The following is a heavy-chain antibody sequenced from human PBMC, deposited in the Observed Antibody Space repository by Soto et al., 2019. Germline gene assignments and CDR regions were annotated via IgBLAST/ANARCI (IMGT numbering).Heavy chain of an antibody. Sequence: PLETLPLTCPVSGGSIISGGYYWSWIRQHPGKGLEWIGYIYYSGSTYYNPSLKSRVTISVDTSKNQFSLKLSSVTAADTAVYYCARDKRGITYYYDSSGFRAFDIWGQGTMVTVSS. J-gene: IGHJ3*02. V-gene: IGHV4-31*03. CDR2: IYYSGST. CDR1: GGSIISGGYY. CDR3: ARDKRGITYYYDSSGFRAFDI. D-gene: IGHD3-22*01.